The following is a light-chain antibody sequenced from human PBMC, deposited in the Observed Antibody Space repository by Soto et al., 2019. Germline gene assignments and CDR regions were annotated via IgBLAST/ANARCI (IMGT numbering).Light chain of an antibody. CDR3: CSYAGSNNYV. CDR2: EVN. CDR1: RSDLGGYNY. V-gene: IGLV2-8*01. Sequence: QSVLTQPPSASGSPGQSVTISCTGTRSDLGGYNYVSWYQQYPGKAPKLVIFEVNKRPSGVPDRFSGSKSGNTASLTVSGLQPEDEADYYCCSYAGSNNYVFGAGTKVTVL. J-gene: IGLJ1*01.